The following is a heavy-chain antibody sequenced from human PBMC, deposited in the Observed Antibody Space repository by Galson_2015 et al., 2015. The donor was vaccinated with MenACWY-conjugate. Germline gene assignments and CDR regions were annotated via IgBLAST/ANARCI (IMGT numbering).Heavy chain of an antibody. CDR3: ARLPGYDCSGGDCFLGFDY. J-gene: IGHJ4*02. Sequence: QSGAEVKKPGESLKISCKGSGYSFRNYWIAWVRQMPGKGLEWMGIIYPGGSDTRYSPSFQGQVMISADKSISTGYLRCSSLKASNTAIYYCARLPGYDCSGGDCFLGFDYWGQGTLVTASS. CDR1: GYSFRNYW. D-gene: IGHD2-15*01. CDR2: IYPGGSDT. V-gene: IGHV5-51*01.